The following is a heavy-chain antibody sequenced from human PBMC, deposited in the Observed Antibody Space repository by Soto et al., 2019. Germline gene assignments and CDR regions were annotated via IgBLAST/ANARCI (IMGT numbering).Heavy chain of an antibody. CDR2: IYYSGST. CDR1: GGSISNYY. V-gene: IGHV4-59*08. Sequence: PSETLSLTCIVSGGSISNYYWSWIRQPPGKGLEWIGYIYYSGSTNYNPSLTSRVTISVDTSKNQFSLKLSSVTAADTAVYYCARHLGYDSSGYYRNWFDPWGQGTLVTVSS. D-gene: IGHD3-22*01. J-gene: IGHJ5*02. CDR3: ARHLGYDSSGYYRNWFDP.